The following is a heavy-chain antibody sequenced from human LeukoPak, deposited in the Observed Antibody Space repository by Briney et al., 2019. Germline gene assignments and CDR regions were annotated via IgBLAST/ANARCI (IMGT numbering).Heavy chain of an antibody. CDR2: ISGSGGST. V-gene: IGHV3-23*01. CDR1: GFTFSSYA. Sequence: GGSLRLSCAASGFTFSSYAMSWVRQAPGKGLEWVSAISGSGGSTYYADSVKGRFTISRDNAKNSLYLQMNSLRAEDTAVYYCARTSSGWYFFDYWGQGTLVTVSS. J-gene: IGHJ4*02. CDR3: ARTSSGWYFFDY. D-gene: IGHD6-19*01.